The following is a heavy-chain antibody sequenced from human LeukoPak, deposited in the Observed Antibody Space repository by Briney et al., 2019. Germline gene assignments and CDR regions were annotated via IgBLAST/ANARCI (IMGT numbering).Heavy chain of an antibody. Sequence: SETLSLTCAVYGGSFSGYYWSWIRQPPGKGLEWIGEINHSGSTNYNPSLKSRVTISVDTSKNQFSLKLSSVTAADTAVYYCARANSTTVTRSFDYWGQGTLVTASS. CDR2: INHSGST. D-gene: IGHD4-17*01. CDR3: ARANSTTVTRSFDY. J-gene: IGHJ4*02. V-gene: IGHV4-34*01. CDR1: GGSFSGYY.